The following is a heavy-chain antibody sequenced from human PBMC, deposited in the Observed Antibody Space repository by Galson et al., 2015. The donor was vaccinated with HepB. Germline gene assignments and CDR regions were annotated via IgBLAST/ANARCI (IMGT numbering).Heavy chain of an antibody. V-gene: IGHV1-2*04. CDR3: ARDSNSGSPQFDY. J-gene: IGHJ4*02. Sequence: SVKVSCKASGYTFTGYYMHWVRQAPGQGLEWMGWINPNSGGTNYAQKFQGWVTMTRDTSISTAYMELSRLRSDDTAVYYCARDSNSGSPQFDYWGQGTLVTVAS. D-gene: IGHD1-26*01. CDR2: INPNSGGT. CDR1: GYTFTGYY.